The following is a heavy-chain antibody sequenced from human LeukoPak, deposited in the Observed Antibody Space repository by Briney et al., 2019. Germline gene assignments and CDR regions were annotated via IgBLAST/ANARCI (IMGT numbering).Heavy chain of an antibody. Sequence: SETLSLTCTVSGGSISSGSYYWSRIRQPAGKGLKWIGRIYTSGSTNYNPSLKSRATISVDTSKNQFSLKLSSVTAADTAVCYCARDRSVPAAMGWFDPWGQGTLVTVSS. D-gene: IGHD2-2*01. CDR3: ARDRSVPAAMGWFDP. J-gene: IGHJ5*02. CDR2: IYTSGST. V-gene: IGHV4-61*02. CDR1: GGSISSGSYY.